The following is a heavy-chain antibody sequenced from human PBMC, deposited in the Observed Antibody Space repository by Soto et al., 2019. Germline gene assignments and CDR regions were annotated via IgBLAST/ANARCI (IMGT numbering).Heavy chain of an antibody. CDR3: ARDRQFTAFDS. CDR2: VSPYNGNT. D-gene: IGHD5-18*01. CDR1: GYTFPNYG. Sequence: ASVKVSCKASGYTFPNYGISWVRQAPGQGLEWMGWVSPYNGNTYSTQKLQGRVTMTTDTSTSTAYMELRSLRSDDTAVYFCARDRQFTAFDSWGQGTLVTVSS. J-gene: IGHJ4*02. V-gene: IGHV1-18*01.